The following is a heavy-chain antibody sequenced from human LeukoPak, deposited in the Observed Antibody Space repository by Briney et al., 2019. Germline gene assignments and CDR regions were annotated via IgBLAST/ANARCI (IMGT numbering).Heavy chain of an antibody. Sequence: GGSLRLSRAASGFTFSSYSMNWVRQAPGKGLEWVSSISSSSSYIYYADSVKGRFTISRDNAKNSLYLQMNSLRAEDTAVYYCARGQWIQLWHPDYWGQGTLVTVSS. CDR3: ARGQWIQLWHPDY. V-gene: IGHV3-21*01. J-gene: IGHJ4*02. D-gene: IGHD5-18*01. CDR1: GFTFSSYS. CDR2: ISSSSSYI.